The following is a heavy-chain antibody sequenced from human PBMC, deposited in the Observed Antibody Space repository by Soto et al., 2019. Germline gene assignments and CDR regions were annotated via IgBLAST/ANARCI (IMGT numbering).Heavy chain of an antibody. CDR3: AGEVDSFDGMDV. D-gene: IGHD5-12*01. Sequence: QVQLVQSGAEVKKPGSSVKVSCKASGGTFSSYAISWVRQAPGQGLEWMGGIIPIFGTANYAQKFQGRVTITADEPTSTAYMERSSLRSEDTAVYSCAGEVDSFDGMDVWGQGTTVTVSS. CDR1: GGTFSSYA. CDR2: IIPIFGTA. V-gene: IGHV1-69*12. J-gene: IGHJ6*02.